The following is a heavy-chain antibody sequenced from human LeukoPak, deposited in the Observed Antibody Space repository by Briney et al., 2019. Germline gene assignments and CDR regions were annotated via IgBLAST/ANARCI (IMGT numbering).Heavy chain of an antibody. CDR1: GFTFSSYG. CDR3: AKDLGAVVPAAMGLDY. V-gene: IGHV3-30*18. D-gene: IGHD2-2*01. CDR2: ISYDGSNK. J-gene: IGHJ4*02. Sequence: GRSLRLSCAASGFTFSSYGMHWVRQAPGKGRAGVAVISYDGSNKYYADTVKGRFTISGDNSKNTLYLQMNSLRAEDTAVYYCAKDLGAVVPAAMGLDYWGQGTLVTVSS.